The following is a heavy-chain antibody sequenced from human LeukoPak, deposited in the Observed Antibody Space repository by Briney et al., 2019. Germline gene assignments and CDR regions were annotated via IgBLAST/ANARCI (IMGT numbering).Heavy chain of an antibody. CDR3: ARGVPDAIAYFQH. V-gene: IGHV3-48*04. J-gene: IGHJ1*01. D-gene: IGHD2-2*02. Sequence: PGGSLRLSCAASGFTFSNYSMNWVRQAPGKGLEWVSYISSSSSTISYADSVKGRFTISRDNAKSSLYLQMNSLRAEDTAAYYCARGVPDAIAYFQHWGQGTLLTVSS. CDR1: GFTFSNYS. CDR2: ISSSSSTI.